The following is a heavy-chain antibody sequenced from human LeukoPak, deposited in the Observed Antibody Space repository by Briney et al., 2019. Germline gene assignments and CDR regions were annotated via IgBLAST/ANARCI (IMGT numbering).Heavy chain of an antibody. CDR2: IYYSGST. J-gene: IGHJ4*02. D-gene: IGHD6-19*01. CDR1: GGSISSYY. V-gene: IGHV4-59*01. Sequence: PSETLSLTCTVSGGSISSYYWSWIRQPPGKGLEWIGCIYYSGSTNYNPSLKSRVTISVDTSKNQFSLKLSSVTAADTAVYYCATAPWGYSSGRYFFDYWGQGTLVTVSS. CDR3: ATAPWGYSSGRYFFDY.